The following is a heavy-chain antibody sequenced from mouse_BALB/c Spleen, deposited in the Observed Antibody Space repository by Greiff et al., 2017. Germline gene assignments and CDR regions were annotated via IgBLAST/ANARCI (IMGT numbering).Heavy chain of an antibody. D-gene: IGHD2-14*01. CDR3: ARREYYRYAMDY. Sequence: DVKLVESGGGLVQPGGSLKLSCAASGFDFSRYWMSWVRQAPGKGLEWIGEINPDSSTINYTPSLKDKFIISRDNAKNTLYLQMSKVRSEDTALYYCARREYYRYAMDYWGQGTSVTVSS. V-gene: IGHV4-1*02. J-gene: IGHJ4*01. CDR1: GFDFSRYW. CDR2: INPDSSTI.